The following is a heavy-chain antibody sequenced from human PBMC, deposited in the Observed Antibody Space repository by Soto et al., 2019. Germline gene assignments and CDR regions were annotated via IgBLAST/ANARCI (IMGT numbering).Heavy chain of an antibody. CDR3: ARIHEDYDITNELPYQSTP. V-gene: IGHV1-69*01. CDR1: GGTFSSYA. D-gene: IGHD3-22*01. CDR2: IIPIFGTA. Sequence: SVNVSCPASGGTFSSYAISWVRQAPGQGLEWMGGIIPIFGTANYAQKFQGRVTITADESTSTAYMELSSLRSEDTAVYYCARIHEDYDITNELPYQSTPWGQRTRVTVAS. J-gene: IGHJ5*02.